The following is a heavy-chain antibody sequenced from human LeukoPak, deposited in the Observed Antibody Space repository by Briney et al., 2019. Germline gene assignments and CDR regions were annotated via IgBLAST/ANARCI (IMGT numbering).Heavy chain of an antibody. V-gene: IGHV3-9*01. J-gene: IGHJ3*02. CDR2: ISWNSGSI. Sequence: HPGRSLRLSCAASGFTFDDYAMHWVRQTPGKGLEWVSGISWNSGSIGYADSVKGRFTISRDNAKNSLYLQMNSLRAEDTAVYYCAREPDYYDSRGDAFDIWGQGTMVTVSS. D-gene: IGHD3-22*01. CDR1: GFTFDDYA. CDR3: AREPDYYDSRGDAFDI.